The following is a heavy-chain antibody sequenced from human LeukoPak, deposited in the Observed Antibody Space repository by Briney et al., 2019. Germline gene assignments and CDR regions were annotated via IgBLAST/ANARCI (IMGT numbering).Heavy chain of an antibody. CDR3: AREVEDYGDYYGFDP. V-gene: IGHV1-69*13. D-gene: IGHD4-17*01. CDR2: IIPIFGTA. CDR1: GGTFSSYA. Sequence: SVKVSCKASGGTFSSYAISWVRQAPGQGLEWMGGIIPIFGTASYAQKFQGRVTITADESTSTAYMALSSLRSEDTAVYYCAREVEDYGDYYGFDPWGQGTLVTVSS. J-gene: IGHJ5*02.